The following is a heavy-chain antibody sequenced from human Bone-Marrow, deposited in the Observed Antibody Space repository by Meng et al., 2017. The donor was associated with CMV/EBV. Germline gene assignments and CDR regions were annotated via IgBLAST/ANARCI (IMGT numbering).Heavy chain of an antibody. V-gene: IGHV1-2*02. Sequence: ASVKVSCKASGYTFTSYYMHWVRQAPGQGLEWMGWINPNSGGTNYAQKFQGRVTMTRDTSISTAYMELSSLRSEDTAVYYCARGGHKSSGYDYWGQGTLVTVSS. J-gene: IGHJ4*02. CDR3: ARGGHKSSGYDY. CDR2: INPNSGGT. D-gene: IGHD6-6*01. CDR1: GYTFTSYY.